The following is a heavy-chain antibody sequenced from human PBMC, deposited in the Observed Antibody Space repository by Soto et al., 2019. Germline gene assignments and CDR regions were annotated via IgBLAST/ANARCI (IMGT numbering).Heavy chain of an antibody. V-gene: IGHV3-30*18. J-gene: IGHJ4*02. CDR3: AKGPLAGYSSGWYTFDY. D-gene: IGHD6-19*01. Sequence: GGSLRLSCAASGFTFSSYGMHWVRQAPGKGLEWVAVISYDGSNKYYADSVKGRFTISRDNSKNTLYLQMNSLRAEDTAVYYCAKGPLAGYSSGWYTFDYWGQGTLVTVSS. CDR2: ISYDGSNK. CDR1: GFTFSSYG.